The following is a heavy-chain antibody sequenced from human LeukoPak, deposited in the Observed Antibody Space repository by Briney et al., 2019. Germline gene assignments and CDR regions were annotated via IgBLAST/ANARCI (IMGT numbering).Heavy chain of an antibody. CDR1: GFTFSSYE. Sequence: GGSLRLSCAASGFTFSSYEMNWVRQAPGKGLEWVSVIYSGGSTYYADSVKGRFTISRDNSKNTLYLQMNSLRAEDTAVYYCASTTYCGGDCYPPDFDYWGQGTLVTVSS. J-gene: IGHJ4*02. CDR2: IYSGGST. D-gene: IGHD2-21*02. CDR3: ASTTYCGGDCYPPDFDY. V-gene: IGHV3-66*02.